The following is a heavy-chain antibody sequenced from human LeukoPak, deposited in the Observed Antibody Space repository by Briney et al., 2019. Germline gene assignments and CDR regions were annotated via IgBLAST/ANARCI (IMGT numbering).Heavy chain of an antibody. Sequence: GASVKVSCKASGYTFTSYAMHWVRQAPGQRLEWMGWINTNTGNPTYAQGFTGRFVFSLDTSVSTAYLQISSLKAEDTAVYYCARAYPSITIFGVVYYYYMDVWGKGTTVTVSS. CDR1: GYTFTSYA. CDR3: ARAYPSITIFGVVYYYYMDV. V-gene: IGHV7-4-1*02. J-gene: IGHJ6*03. CDR2: INTNTGNP. D-gene: IGHD3-3*01.